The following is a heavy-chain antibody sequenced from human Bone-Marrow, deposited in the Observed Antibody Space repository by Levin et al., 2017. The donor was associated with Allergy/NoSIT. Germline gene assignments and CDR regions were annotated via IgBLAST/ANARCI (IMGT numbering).Heavy chain of an antibody. J-gene: IGHJ4*02. Sequence: SQTLSLTCIVSGGSITTHYWSWIRQPPGKGLEWLGYIYHSGSTNYNPSLKSRVTISVDTSKNQFSLKLNSVTAADTAVYYCARRDAADGIFEYWGQGILVTVSS. CDR3: ARRDAADGIFEY. CDR1: GGSITTHY. CDR2: IYHSGST. D-gene: IGHD6-13*01. V-gene: IGHV4-59*08.